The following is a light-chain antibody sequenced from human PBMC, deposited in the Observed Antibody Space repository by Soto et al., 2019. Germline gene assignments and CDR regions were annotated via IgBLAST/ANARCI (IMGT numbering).Light chain of an antibody. Sequence: QSALTQPRSVSGSPGQSVTVSCIGTSSDVGDYNSVSWYQQHPGKAPKLMIYDVSKRPSGVPDRFSGSKSGNTASLTISGLQAEDEADYYCCSYVGGSSYFFGIGTKLTVL. CDR3: CSYVGGSSYF. V-gene: IGLV2-11*01. CDR2: DVS. J-gene: IGLJ1*01. CDR1: SSDVGDYNS.